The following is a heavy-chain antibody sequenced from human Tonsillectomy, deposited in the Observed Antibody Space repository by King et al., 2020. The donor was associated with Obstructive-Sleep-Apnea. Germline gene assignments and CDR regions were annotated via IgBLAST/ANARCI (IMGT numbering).Heavy chain of an antibody. CDR2: INNDGSTT. V-gene: IGHV3-74*01. Sequence: EVQLVESGGGFVQPGGSLRLSCAASGFIFSSDWMHLVRQVPGKGLLWGSRINNDGSTTSYADSGKGPCTISRDNAKSTLFLPMDSLIAEDTAVFYCARDRDYYASSGYYYSEGFDYWGQGTLVTVSS. CDR1: GFIFSSDW. D-gene: IGHD3-22*01. CDR3: ARDRDYYASSGYYYSEGFDY. J-gene: IGHJ4*02.